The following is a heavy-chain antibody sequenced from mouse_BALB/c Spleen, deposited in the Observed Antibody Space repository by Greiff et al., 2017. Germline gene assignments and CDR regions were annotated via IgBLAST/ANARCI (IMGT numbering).Heavy chain of an antibody. CDR3: ARGRGDYYAMDY. J-gene: IGHJ4*01. V-gene: IGHV1-54*01. Sequence: QVQLQQSGAELVRPGTSVKVSCKASGYAFTNYLIEWVKQRPGQGLEWIGVINPGSGGTNYNEKFKGKATLTADKSSSTAYMQLSSLTSDDSAVYFCARGRGDYYAMDYWGQGTSGTVSS. CDR1: GYAFTNYL. CDR2: INPGSGGT.